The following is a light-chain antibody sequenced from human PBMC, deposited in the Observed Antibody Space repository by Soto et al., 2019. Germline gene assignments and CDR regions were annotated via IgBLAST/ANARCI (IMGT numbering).Light chain of an antibody. CDR3: QQYSNWPQT. V-gene: IGKV3-15*01. Sequence: EIVMTQSPATLSVSPGDRATLSCRASQTVRGNLAWYQHKAGQPPRLLIYGASTRATGIPARFSGSGSETEFILTITSLQSEDFAVYYCQQYSNWPQTFGQGTKGDIK. J-gene: IGKJ1*01. CDR1: QTVRGN. CDR2: GAS.